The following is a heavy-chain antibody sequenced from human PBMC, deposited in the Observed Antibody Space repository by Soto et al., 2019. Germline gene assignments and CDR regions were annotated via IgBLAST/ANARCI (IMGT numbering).Heavy chain of an antibody. CDR2: IYLARIT. V-gene: IGHV4-4*07. CDR1: GGSIRTSV. CDR3: ASEGGYCDSSGTGVYPYHGVDV. Sequence: LCPTFTVFGGSIRTSVWTWIGQPAGRALGGSGRIYLARITNYNPSLNSRGTMSQDTSRNQFSLKLMCVTAADTAVYYCASEGGYCDSSGTGVYPYHGVDVWGQGTTVTVSS. J-gene: IGHJ6*02. D-gene: IGHD3-22*01.